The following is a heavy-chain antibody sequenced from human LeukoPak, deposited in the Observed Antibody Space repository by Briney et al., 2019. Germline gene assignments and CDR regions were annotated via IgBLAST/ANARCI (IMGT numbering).Heavy chain of an antibody. D-gene: IGHD3-16*02. CDR2: MNPNSGNT. CDR3: ARGTPYVWGSYRYSRPFDY. CDR1: GYAFTSYD. Sequence: ASVKVSCKASGYAFTSYDINWVRQATGQGLEWMGWMNPNSGNTGYAQKLQGRVTMTTDTSTSTAHMELRSLRSDDTAVYYCARGTPYVWGSYRYSRPFDYWGQGTLVTVSS. V-gene: IGHV1-8*01. J-gene: IGHJ4*02.